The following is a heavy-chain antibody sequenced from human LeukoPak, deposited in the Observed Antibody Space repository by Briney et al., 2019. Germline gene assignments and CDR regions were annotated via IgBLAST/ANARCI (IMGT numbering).Heavy chain of an antibody. V-gene: IGHV4-59*01. D-gene: IGHD3-22*01. CDR2: IDYSGNT. CDR1: GVSISTYY. CDR3: ARWYYDSSGYRYFDY. Sequence: PSETLSLTCTVSGVSISTYYWTWIRQPPGKGLEWIGNIDYSGNTKYNPSLKSRVTISVDTSKSQFSLKLSSVTAADTAVYYCARWYYDSSGYRYFDYWGQGTLVTASS. J-gene: IGHJ4*02.